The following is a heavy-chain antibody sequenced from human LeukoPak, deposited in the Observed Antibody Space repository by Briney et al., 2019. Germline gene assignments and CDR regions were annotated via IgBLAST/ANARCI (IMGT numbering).Heavy chain of an antibody. J-gene: IGHJ4*02. CDR2: FDSEDDET. CDR1: GYTLTELS. CDR3: ATAGYCSTTSCYAIDY. V-gene: IGHV1-24*01. D-gene: IGHD2-2*01. Sequence: GASVKVSCKVSGYTLTELSMHWVRQAPGKGLEWMGGFDSEDDETIYAQKFQGRVTMTEDTSTDTAYMELSSLRSEDTAVYYCATAGYCSTTSCYAIDYWGQGTLVTVSS.